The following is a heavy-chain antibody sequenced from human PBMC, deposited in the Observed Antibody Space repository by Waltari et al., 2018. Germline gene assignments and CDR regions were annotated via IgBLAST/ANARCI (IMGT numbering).Heavy chain of an antibody. CDR3: ARAFDYCGGDCSSGGWGY. CDR1: GGTFSSYA. J-gene: IGHJ4*02. V-gene: IGHV1-69*13. Sequence: QVQLVQSGAEVKKPGSSVKVSCKASGGTFSSYAISWVRQAPGQGLEWMGGSIPICGTAYYAQKCQSVDTIPADESTSTAYMEVSSLRAEDTAVYYCARAFDYCGGDCSSGGWGYWGQGTLVTVSS. D-gene: IGHD2-21*01. CDR2: SIPICGTA.